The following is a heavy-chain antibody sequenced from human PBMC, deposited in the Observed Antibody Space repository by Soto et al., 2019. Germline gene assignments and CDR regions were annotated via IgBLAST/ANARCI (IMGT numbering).Heavy chain of an antibody. CDR1: GDSVSSNSAA. Sequence: SQTLSLTCAISGDSVSSNSAAWNWIRQSPSRGLEWLGRTYYRSKWYNDYAVSVKSRITINPDTSKNQFSLQLNSVTPEDTAVYYCARGIMITFGGFRYMDVWGKGTTVTVSS. CDR2: TYYRSKWYN. CDR3: ARGIMITFGGFRYMDV. V-gene: IGHV6-1*01. J-gene: IGHJ6*03. D-gene: IGHD3-16*01.